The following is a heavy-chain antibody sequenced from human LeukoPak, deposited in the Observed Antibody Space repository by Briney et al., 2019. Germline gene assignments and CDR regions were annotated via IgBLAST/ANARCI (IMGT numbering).Heavy chain of an antibody. J-gene: IGHJ4*02. CDR2: ISSSSSYI. CDR1: GFTFSSYS. V-gene: IGHV3-21*01. Sequence: GGSLRLSRAASGFTFSSYSMNWVRQAPGKGLEWVSSISSSSSYIYYADSVKGRFAISRDNAKNSLYLQMNSLRAEDTAVYYCARGAMGKFDYWGQGTLVTVSS. CDR3: ARGAMGKFDY. D-gene: IGHD5-18*01.